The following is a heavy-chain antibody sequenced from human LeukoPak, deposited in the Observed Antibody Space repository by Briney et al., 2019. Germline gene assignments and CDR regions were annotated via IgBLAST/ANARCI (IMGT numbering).Heavy chain of an antibody. CDR1: GGSISSSSYY. CDR2: IYYSGST. D-gene: IGHD6-13*01. Sequence: SEALSLTCTVSGGSISSSSYYWGWIRQPPGKGLEWIGSIYYSGSTYYNPSLKSRVTISVDTSKNQFSLKLSSVTAADTAVYYCARGTELLAAAGTHSFDYWGQGTLVTVSS. J-gene: IGHJ4*02. V-gene: IGHV4-39*07. CDR3: ARGTELLAAAGTHSFDY.